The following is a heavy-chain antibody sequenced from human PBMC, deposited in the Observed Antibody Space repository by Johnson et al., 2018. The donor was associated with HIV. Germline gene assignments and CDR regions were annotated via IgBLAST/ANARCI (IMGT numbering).Heavy chain of an antibody. CDR3: AKDRGSPGIPAAFDI. Sequence: QVQVVESGGGVVQPGRSLRLSCAASGFTFSSYGMHWVRQAPGKGLEWVAVIWYDGSNKYYADSVKGRLTISRDNSKNTLYLQMNSLRAEDTAVYYCAKDRGSPGIPAAFDIWGQGTMVTVSS. CDR1: GFTFSSYG. CDR2: IWYDGSNK. D-gene: IGHD1-26*01. V-gene: IGHV3-33*06. J-gene: IGHJ3*02.